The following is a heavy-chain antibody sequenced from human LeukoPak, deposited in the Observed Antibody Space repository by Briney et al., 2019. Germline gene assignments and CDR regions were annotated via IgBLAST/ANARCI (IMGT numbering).Heavy chain of an antibody. CDR3: AREGGYSYGDAPLHFDY. CDR1: GGSISSSSYY. CDR2: IYYSGST. D-gene: IGHD5-18*01. Sequence: PSETLSLTCTVSGGSISSSSYYWGWIRQPPGKGLEWIGSIYYSGSTYYNPSLKSRGTISVDTSKNQFSLKLSSVTAADTAVYYCAREGGYSYGDAPLHFDYWGQGTLVIVSS. J-gene: IGHJ4*02. V-gene: IGHV4-39*07.